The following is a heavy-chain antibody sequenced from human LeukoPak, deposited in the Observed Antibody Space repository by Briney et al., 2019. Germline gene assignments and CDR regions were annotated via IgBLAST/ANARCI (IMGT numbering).Heavy chain of an antibody. CDR1: GGSISSSSYY. CDR2: IYYSGST. V-gene: IGHV4-39*01. J-gene: IGHJ6*02. CDR3: ARLLAARSYYYYYGMDV. D-gene: IGHD6-6*01. Sequence: SETLSLTCTVSGGSISSSSYYWGWIRQPPGKGLEWIGSIYYSGSTYYNPSLKSRVTISVDMSKNQFSLKLSSVTAADTAVYYCARLLAARSYYYYYGMDVWGQGTTVTVSS.